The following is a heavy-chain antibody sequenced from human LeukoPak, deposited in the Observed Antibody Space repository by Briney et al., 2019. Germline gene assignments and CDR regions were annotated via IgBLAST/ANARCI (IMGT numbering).Heavy chain of an antibody. CDR2: ISSSSSYI. D-gene: IGHD2-15*01. CDR3: ARDGGNGYSSGGSCYEDY. Sequence: GGSLRLSCAASGFTFSSYSMNWVRQAPGKGLEWVSSISSSSSYIYYADSVKGRFTISRDNAKNSLYLQMNSLRAEDTAVYYCARDGGNGYSSGGSCYEDYWGQGTLVTVSS. CDR1: GFTFSSYS. V-gene: IGHV3-21*01. J-gene: IGHJ4*02.